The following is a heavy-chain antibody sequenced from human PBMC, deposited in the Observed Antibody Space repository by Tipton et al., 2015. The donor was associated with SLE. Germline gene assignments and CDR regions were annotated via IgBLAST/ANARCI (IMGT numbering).Heavy chain of an antibody. J-gene: IGHJ2*01. CDR1: GGSFSGYS. V-gene: IGHV4-34*01. CDR3: ARDSAVNFWYFDL. Sequence: TLSLTCAVYGGSFSGYSWSWIRQPPGKGLEWIGQTNPSGNTNYNPSLKSRVTISVDTSNNQLSLKLTSVTAADTAVYYCARDSAVNFWYFDLWGRGTLVTVSS. CDR2: TNPSGNT. D-gene: IGHD3/OR15-3a*01.